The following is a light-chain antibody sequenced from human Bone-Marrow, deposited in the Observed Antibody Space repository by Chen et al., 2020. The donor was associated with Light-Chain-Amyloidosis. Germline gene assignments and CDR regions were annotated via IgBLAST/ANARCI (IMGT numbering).Light chain of an antibody. CDR2: VVT. J-gene: IGLJ1*01. CDR1: SSDVGGDNH. Sequence: QSALTQPASVSGSPGQSITISCTGTSSDVGGDNHVSWYQHHPDKAPKLMIYVVTNRPSCVPDRFSGSKSDNTATLTISGLQTEDEADYFCSSYTITNTLVFGSGTRVTVL. CDR3: SSYTITNTLV. V-gene: IGLV2-14*01.